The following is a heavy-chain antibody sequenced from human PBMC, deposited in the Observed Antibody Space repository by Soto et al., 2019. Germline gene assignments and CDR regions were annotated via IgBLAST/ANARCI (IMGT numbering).Heavy chain of an antibody. CDR2: ISYDEIDK. Sequence: PGGSLRLSCAASGFTFSNYTMHWVRQAPGKGLEWVALISYDEIDKYFADAAKGRFTISRDNSKNTLYLQMDSLRAGDTAVYYCAGRSGSSDYWGRGTLVTVSS. CDR1: GFTFSNYT. J-gene: IGHJ4*02. D-gene: IGHD3-10*01. V-gene: IGHV3-30*04. CDR3: AGRSGSSDY.